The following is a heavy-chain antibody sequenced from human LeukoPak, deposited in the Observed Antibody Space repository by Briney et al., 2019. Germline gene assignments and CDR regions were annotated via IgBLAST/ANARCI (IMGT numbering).Heavy chain of an antibody. D-gene: IGHD2-2*01. Sequence: QPGGSLRLSCAASGFTFSIYAMSWVRQAPGKGLEWVSGISGAATGTYYADSVKGRFTISRDNSKNTLYLQMDSLRAEDTAVYYCAKAYRTTSTYLDVWGQGTTVTVSS. V-gene: IGHV3-23*01. CDR1: GFTFSIYA. CDR3: AKAYRTTSTYLDV. J-gene: IGHJ6*02. CDR2: ISGAATGT.